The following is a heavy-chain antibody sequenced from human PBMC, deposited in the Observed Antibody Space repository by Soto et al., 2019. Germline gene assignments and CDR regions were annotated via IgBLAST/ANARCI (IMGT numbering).Heavy chain of an antibody. CDR1: GYTFTSYG. Sequence: ASVKVSCKASGYTFTSYGISWVRQAPGQGLEWMGWISAYNGNTNYAQKLQGRVTMTTDTSTSTAYMELRSLRSDDTAVYYCARVPGGLRYFDWLPSDYDAFDIWGQGTMVTVSS. V-gene: IGHV1-18*01. J-gene: IGHJ3*02. D-gene: IGHD3-9*01. CDR3: ARVPGGLRYFDWLPSDYDAFDI. CDR2: ISAYNGNT.